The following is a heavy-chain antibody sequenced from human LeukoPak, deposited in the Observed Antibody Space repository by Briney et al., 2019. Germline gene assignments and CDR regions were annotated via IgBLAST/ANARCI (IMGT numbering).Heavy chain of an antibody. CDR1: GGSISSSSYY. Sequence: PSETLSLTCTVSGGSISSSSYYWGWIRLPPGKGLEWIGSIYYSGSTYYNPSLKSRVTISVDTSKNQFSLKLSSVTAADTAVYYCARVGSYPDYWGQGTLVTVSS. CDR2: IYYSGST. J-gene: IGHJ4*02. D-gene: IGHD1-26*01. V-gene: IGHV4-39*07. CDR3: ARVGSYPDY.